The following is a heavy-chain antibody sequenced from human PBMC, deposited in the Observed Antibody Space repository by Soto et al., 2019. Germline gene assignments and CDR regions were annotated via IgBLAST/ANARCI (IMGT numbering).Heavy chain of an antibody. Sequence: QVQLQESGPGLLRPSETLSLTCTVSGGLISGYCWSWIRQPPGKGLEWIGYICNSGSTNYNPSLKSRVTISVDTSKNQFSLKLSSVTAADTAVYYCARFKDNYPYYFDYWGQGTLVTVSS. D-gene: IGHD4-4*01. V-gene: IGHV4-59*08. CDR3: ARFKDNYPYYFDY. CDR2: ICNSGST. CDR1: GGLISGYC. J-gene: IGHJ4*02.